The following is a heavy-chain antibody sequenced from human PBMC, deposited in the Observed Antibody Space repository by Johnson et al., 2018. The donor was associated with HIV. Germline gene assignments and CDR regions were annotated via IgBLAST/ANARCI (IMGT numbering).Heavy chain of an antibody. CDR3: ARGLIAVAGVDSSWERAFDI. D-gene: IGHD6-19*01. CDR2: IGPTGDT. J-gene: IGHJ3*02. CDR1: GFTFRNHD. V-gene: IGHV3-13*01. Sequence: VQLVESGGGLVQPGGSLRLSCAASGFTFRNHDMHWVRQATGKGLEWVSAIGPTGDTYYPGSVKGRFTISRENAKNSLYLQMNSLRAGDTAVYYCARGLIAVAGVDSSWERAFDIWGQGTMVIVSS.